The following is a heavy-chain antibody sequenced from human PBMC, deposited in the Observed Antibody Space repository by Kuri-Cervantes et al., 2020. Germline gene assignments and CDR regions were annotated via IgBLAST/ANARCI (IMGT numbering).Heavy chain of an antibody. CDR1: GFTFSDYY. CDR2: ISSSGSTI. CDR3: ARHGSIAAVFDY. D-gene: IGHD6-13*01. J-gene: IGHJ4*02. V-gene: IGHV3-11*04. Sequence: GESLKISCAASGFTFSDYYMSWIRQAPGKGLEWVSYISSSGSTIYYADSVKGRFTISRDNAKNSLYLQMNSLRAEDTAVYYCARHGSIAAVFDYWGQGTLVTVSS.